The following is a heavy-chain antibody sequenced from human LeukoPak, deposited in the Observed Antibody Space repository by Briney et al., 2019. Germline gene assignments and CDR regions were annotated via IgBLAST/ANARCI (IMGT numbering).Heavy chain of an antibody. Sequence: SETLSLTCTVSGGSISSSSYYWGWIRQPPGKGLEWIGSIYYSGSTYYNPSLKSRVTISVDTSKNQFSLKLSSVTAADSAVYYCARHRGTRGGSSWSKYYFDYWGQGTLVTVSS. CDR2: IYYSGST. D-gene: IGHD6-13*01. CDR1: GGSISSSSYY. V-gene: IGHV4-39*01. CDR3: ARHRGTRGGSSWSKYYFDY. J-gene: IGHJ4*02.